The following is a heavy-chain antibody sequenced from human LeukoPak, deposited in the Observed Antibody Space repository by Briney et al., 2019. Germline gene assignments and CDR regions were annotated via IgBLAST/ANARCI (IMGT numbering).Heavy chain of an antibody. Sequence: GGSLRLACSASRLNFSSYAVHSVRRAPGKGLEWVSAFRGRGGSTYYADSVKGRFTVSRDDSKHTRYQQTNSLRPGDMSVYYCAKDPDCTRGICYTFFDDWGQGTLVTVSS. D-gene: IGHD2-8*02. CDR2: FRGRGGST. V-gene: IGHV3-23*01. CDR3: AKDPDCTRGICYTFFDD. CDR1: RLNFSSYA. J-gene: IGHJ4*02.